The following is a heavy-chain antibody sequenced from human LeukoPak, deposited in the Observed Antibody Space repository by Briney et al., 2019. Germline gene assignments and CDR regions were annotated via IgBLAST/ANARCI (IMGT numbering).Heavy chain of an antibody. CDR2: INPNSGGT. CDR3: ARASGDILTGYSSYFDY. V-gene: IGHV1-2*02. CDR1: GYTFTGYY. J-gene: IGHJ4*02. Sequence: ASGKVSCKASGYTFTGYYMHWVRQAPGQGLEWMGWINPNSGGTNYAQKFQGRVTMTRDTSISTAYMELSRLRSDDTAVYYCARASGDILTGYSSYFDYWGQGTLVTVSS. D-gene: IGHD3-9*01.